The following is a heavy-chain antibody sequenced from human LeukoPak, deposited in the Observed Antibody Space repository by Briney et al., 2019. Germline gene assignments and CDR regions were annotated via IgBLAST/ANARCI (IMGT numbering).Heavy chain of an antibody. V-gene: IGHV5-10-1*01. Sequence: GESLKISCKGSGYSYTSFWISWVRQMPGKGLEWMGRIDPSDTYTNYSPSFQGHVTISADKSISTAYLQWSSLRASDTAMYYCARQSGSSQGWFDPWGQGTLVTVSS. CDR2: IDPSDTYT. CDR3: ARQSGSSQGWFDP. J-gene: IGHJ5*02. CDR1: GYSYTSFW. D-gene: IGHD1-26*01.